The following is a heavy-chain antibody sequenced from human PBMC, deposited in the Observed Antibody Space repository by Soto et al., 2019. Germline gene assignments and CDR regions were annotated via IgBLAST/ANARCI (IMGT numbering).Heavy chain of an antibody. J-gene: IGHJ4*02. V-gene: IGHV1-18*01. CDR3: VRASPIGSTFRGYDGFDY. CDR2: ISAYNGNT. Sequence: ASVKVSCKASGYTFTSYGISWVRQAPGQGLEWMGWISAYNGNTNYAQKLQGRVTMTTDTSTSTAYMELRSLRSEDTAVYYCVRASPIGSTFRGYDGFDYWGQGTLVTVSS. CDR1: GYTFTSYG. D-gene: IGHD5-12*01.